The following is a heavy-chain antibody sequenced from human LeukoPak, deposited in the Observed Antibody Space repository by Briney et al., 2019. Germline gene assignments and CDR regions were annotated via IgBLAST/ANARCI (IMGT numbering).Heavy chain of an antibody. CDR2: INWNGGST. CDR1: GFTFDDYG. V-gene: IGHV3-20*04. J-gene: IGHJ4*02. CDR3: ASHGYYGSGSYCHH. Sequence: GGSLRLSCAASGFTFDDYGMSWVRQAPGKGLEWVSGINWNGGSTGYADSVKGRFTISRDNAKSTLYLQMNSLRAEDTALYFCASHGYYGSGSYCHHWGQGTLVSVSS. D-gene: IGHD3-10*01.